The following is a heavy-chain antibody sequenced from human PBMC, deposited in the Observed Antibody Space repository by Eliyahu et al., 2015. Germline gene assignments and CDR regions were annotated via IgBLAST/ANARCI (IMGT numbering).Heavy chain of an antibody. Sequence: QVQLQESGPGLVKPSQTLSLTCXVSGGSISXXGYXWSWXRQHPGKGLEWIGYIYYSGSTYYNPSLKSRVTISVDTSKNQFSLKLSSVTAADTAVYYCARVPEAYCGGDCSPKNNWFDPWGQGTLVTVSS. CDR1: GGSISXXGYX. V-gene: IGHV4-31*03. CDR2: IYYSGST. CDR3: ARVPEAYCGGDCSPKNNWFDP. D-gene: IGHD2-21*02. J-gene: IGHJ5*02.